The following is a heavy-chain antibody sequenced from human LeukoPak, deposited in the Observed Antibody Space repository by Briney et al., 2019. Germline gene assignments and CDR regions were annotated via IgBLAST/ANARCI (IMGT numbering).Heavy chain of an antibody. J-gene: IGHJ5*02. Sequence: ASVKVSCKASGYTFTGYYMHWVPQAPGQGLEWMGWINPSGGSTSYAQKFQGRVTMTRDTSTSTVYMELSSLRSEDTAVYYCARGVEMATGGFDPWGQETLVTVSS. CDR2: INPSGGST. CDR3: ARGVEMATGGFDP. D-gene: IGHD5-24*01. CDR1: GYTFTGYY. V-gene: IGHV1-46*01.